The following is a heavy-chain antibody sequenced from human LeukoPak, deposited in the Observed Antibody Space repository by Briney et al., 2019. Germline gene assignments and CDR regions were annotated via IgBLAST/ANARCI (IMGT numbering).Heavy chain of an antibody. V-gene: IGHV1-2*02. CDR1: GYTFSGDY. CDR2: INPNSGGT. J-gene: IGHJ4*02. CDR3: ARFAYCGGDCPYYFDY. Sequence: ASVKVSCKASGYTFSGDYMHWVRQAPGQGLEWMGWINPNSGGTNYAQKFQGRVTMTRDTSISTAYMELSRLRSDDTAVYYCARFAYCGGDCPYYFDYWGQGTLVTVSS. D-gene: IGHD2-21*01.